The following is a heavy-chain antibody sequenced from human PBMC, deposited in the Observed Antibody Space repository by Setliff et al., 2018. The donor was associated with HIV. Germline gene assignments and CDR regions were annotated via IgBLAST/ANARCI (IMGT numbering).Heavy chain of an antibody. CDR1: GYTFTGYY. V-gene: IGHV1-2*02. CDR2: INPNSGDT. Sequence: ASVKVSCKASGYTFTGYYMHWVRQAPGQGLEWMGWINPNSGDTNYAQKFQGRVTMTRDTSISTAYMELSRLRSDDTAVYYCARGQYWGNYGYYYIDVWGEGTTVT. J-gene: IGHJ6*03. CDR3: ARGQYWGNYGYYYIDV. D-gene: IGHD3-16*01.